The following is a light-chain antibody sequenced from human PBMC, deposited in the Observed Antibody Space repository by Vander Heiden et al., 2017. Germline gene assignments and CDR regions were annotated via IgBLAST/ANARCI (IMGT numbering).Light chain of an antibody. Sequence: FMLTQPHSVSESPGKTVTISCTRSRGSIASNYVQWYQQRPGSSPTTVIYEYNQRPSGVPGRFSGSIDSSSNSASLTISGLKTEDEADYYCQSYDSSNGVVFGGGTKLTVL. J-gene: IGLJ2*01. CDR3: QSYDSSNGVV. CDR1: RGSIASNY. V-gene: IGLV6-57*01. CDR2: EYN.